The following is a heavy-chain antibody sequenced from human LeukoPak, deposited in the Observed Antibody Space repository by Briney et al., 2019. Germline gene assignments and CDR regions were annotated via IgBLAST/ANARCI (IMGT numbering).Heavy chain of an antibody. CDR1: GGSISSYY. D-gene: IGHD6-25*01. CDR3: ARAGGPGWFDP. Sequence: SETLSLTCTVSGGSISSYYLSWIRQPPGKGLEWIGYIYYSGSTNYNPSLKSRVTISVDTSKNQFSLKLSSVTAADTAVYYCARAGGPGWFDPWGQGTLVTVSS. CDR2: IYYSGST. V-gene: IGHV4-59*01. J-gene: IGHJ5*02.